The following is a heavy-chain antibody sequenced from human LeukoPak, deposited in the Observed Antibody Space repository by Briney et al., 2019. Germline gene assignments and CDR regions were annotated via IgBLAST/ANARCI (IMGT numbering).Heavy chain of an antibody. Sequence: SETLSLTCTVSGGSISSYYWSWIRQPPGKGLEWIGYIYYSGITKYNSSLMSRVTISVDTSKNQFSLNLRSVTAADTAVYYWARALRGAAPSFDYWGQGTLVTVSS. CDR2: IYYSGIT. V-gene: IGHV4-59*01. J-gene: IGHJ4*02. CDR1: GGSISSYY. CDR3: ARALRGAAPSFDY. D-gene: IGHD2-15*01.